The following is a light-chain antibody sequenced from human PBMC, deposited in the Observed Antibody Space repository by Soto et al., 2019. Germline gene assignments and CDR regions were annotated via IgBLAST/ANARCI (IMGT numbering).Light chain of an antibody. J-gene: IGLJ2*01. CDR2: DVS. Sequence: QSVLTHPASVSGSPGQSITISCTGTSSDVGGYNYVSWYQHHPGKAPKLMIFDVSRRPSGVSNRFSGSKSGNTASLTISGLQAEDEADYYCSSYISSSCPVIFGGGTKVTVL. CDR3: SSYISSSCPVI. V-gene: IGLV2-14*03. CDR1: SSDVGGYNY.